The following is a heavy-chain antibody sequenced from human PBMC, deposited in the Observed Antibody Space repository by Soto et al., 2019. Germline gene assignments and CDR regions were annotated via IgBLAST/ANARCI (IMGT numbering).Heavy chain of an antibody. Sequence: QVQLVQSGAEVKKPGSSVKVSCKASGGTFSSYAISWVRQAPGQGLEWMGGIIPIYGTANYAQKFQCRVKITADESTSTAYMELSSLRSEDTAVYYCARAMNDSSGYYYGYYYYGMDVWGQGTTVTVSS. V-gene: IGHV1-69*01. J-gene: IGHJ6*02. D-gene: IGHD3-22*01. CDR2: IIPIYGTA. CDR1: GGTFSSYA. CDR3: ARAMNDSSGYYYGYYYYGMDV.